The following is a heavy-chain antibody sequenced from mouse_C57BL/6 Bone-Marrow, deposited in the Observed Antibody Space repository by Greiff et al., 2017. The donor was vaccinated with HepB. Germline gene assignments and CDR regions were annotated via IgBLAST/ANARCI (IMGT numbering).Heavy chain of an antibody. J-gene: IGHJ3*01. V-gene: IGHV1-18*01. Sequence: EVQVVESGPELVKPGASVKIPCKASGYTFTDYNMDWVKQSHGKSLEWIGDINPNNGGTIYNQKFKGKATLTVDKSSSTAYMERRSLTSEDTAVYYCARSYSNYLAWFAYWGQGTLVTVSA. CDR1: GYTFTDYN. D-gene: IGHD2-5*01. CDR2: INPNNGGT. CDR3: ARSYSNYLAWFAY.